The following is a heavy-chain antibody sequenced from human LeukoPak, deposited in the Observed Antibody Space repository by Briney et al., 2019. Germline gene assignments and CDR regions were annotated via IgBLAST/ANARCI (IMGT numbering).Heavy chain of an antibody. CDR3: ARDGIYSRNFDAFDI. CDR1: GYTFTAYH. J-gene: IGHJ3*02. V-gene: IGHV1-2*02. CDR2: INPNSGGT. Sequence: ASVNVSCKASGYTFTAYHMHWVRQAPGQGPEWMGWINPNSGGTDYAQKFQGRVTMTRDTSISTAYMELSSLTSDDTAVYYCARDGIYSRNFDAFDIWGQGTMVTVSS. D-gene: IGHD6-13*01.